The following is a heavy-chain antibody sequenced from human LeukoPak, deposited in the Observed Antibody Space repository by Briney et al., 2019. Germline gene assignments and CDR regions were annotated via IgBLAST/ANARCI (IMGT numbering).Heavy chain of an antibody. D-gene: IGHD6-13*01. CDR1: GFTFSSYG. V-gene: IGHV3-30*19. CDR2: IWYDGSNK. Sequence: GGSLRLSCAASGFTFSSYGMHWVRQAPGKGLEWVAVIWYDGSNKYYADSVKGRFTISRDNSESTLYLQMNSLRAEDTAVYYCARGGLYTSSWYGPIDYWGQGNLVTVSS. J-gene: IGHJ4*02. CDR3: ARGGLYTSSWYGPIDY.